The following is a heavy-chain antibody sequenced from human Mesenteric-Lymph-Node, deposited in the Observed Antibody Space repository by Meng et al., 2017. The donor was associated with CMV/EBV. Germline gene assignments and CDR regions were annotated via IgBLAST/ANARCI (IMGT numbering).Heavy chain of an antibody. Sequence: GGSLRLSCVASGFTLNDYNMNWIRQAPGKGLEWVSHITRSGSTMYYADSVKGRFTISRDNAKNSLILQLNSLRADDTAVYFCAGDPYTTTFANWGQGTLVTVSS. CDR2: ITRSGSTM. CDR3: AGDPYTTTFAN. CDR1: GFTLNDYN. J-gene: IGHJ4*02. D-gene: IGHD1-26*01. V-gene: IGHV3-11*01.